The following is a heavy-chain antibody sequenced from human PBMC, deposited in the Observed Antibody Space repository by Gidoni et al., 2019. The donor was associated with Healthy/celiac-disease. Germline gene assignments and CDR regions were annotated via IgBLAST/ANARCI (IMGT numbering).Heavy chain of an antibody. J-gene: IGHJ5*02. V-gene: IGHV4-59*01. D-gene: IGHD2-15*01. CDR1: GGSISRYY. CDR2: TYYSGST. Sequence: QVQLQESGPGLVKPSETLSLTCTASGGSISRYYWSWIRQPPGKGLDWIGYTYYSGSTNYNPSLKSRVTISVDTSKNQFSLKLSSVTAADTAVYYCARGAAWFDPWGQGTLVTVSS. CDR3: ARGAAWFDP.